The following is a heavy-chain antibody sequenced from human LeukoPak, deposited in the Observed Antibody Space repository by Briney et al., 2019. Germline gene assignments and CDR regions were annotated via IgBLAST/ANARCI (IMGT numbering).Heavy chain of an antibody. CDR2: IYPSGST. D-gene: IGHD4-23*01. CDR1: GDSINIYY. V-gene: IGHV4-4*07. Sequence: PSETLSLTCTVFGDSINIYYWNWIRQSAEKRLEWIGRIYPSGSTNYNPSLKSRVTISLDKSKNQFSLRLTSVTAADTAVYYCARVASLNSPGYYYFMDVWAKGTTVIVSS. J-gene: IGHJ6*03. CDR3: ARVASLNSPGYYYFMDV.